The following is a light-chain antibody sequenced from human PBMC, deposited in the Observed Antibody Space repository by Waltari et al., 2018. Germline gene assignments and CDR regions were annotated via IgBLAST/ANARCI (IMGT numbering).Light chain of an antibody. CDR3: QQSFISPWT. CDR1: QSIATY. J-gene: IGKJ1*01. Sequence: DIQLTQSPSSLSASVGDRVTITCRASQSIATYLNWYQEKLGRAPKLLISAASGLQTEAPSRIGSSGSETDVTLSISGLQPEDVATYYCQQSFISPWTFGQGPKVEIK. V-gene: IGKV1-39*01. CDR2: AAS.